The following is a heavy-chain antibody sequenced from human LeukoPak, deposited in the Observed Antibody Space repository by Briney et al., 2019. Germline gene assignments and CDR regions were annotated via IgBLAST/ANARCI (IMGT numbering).Heavy chain of an antibody. Sequence: ETLSLTCSVSGGSISSYYWSWIRQPPGKGLEWIGYIHYSGGTNYNPSLKSRITTSVDTSKNQFSLKLTSVTAADTAVYYCARVGSGNFDYWGQGTLVTVSS. CDR3: ARVGSGNFDY. D-gene: IGHD1-1*01. CDR2: IHYSGGT. CDR1: GGSISSYY. J-gene: IGHJ4*02. V-gene: IGHV4-59*01.